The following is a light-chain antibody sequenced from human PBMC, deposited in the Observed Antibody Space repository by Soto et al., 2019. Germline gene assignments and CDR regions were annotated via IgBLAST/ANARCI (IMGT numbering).Light chain of an antibody. V-gene: IGKV1-5*03. J-gene: IGKJ1*01. CDR2: KAS. CDR1: QSISSW. Sequence: DIQMTQSPSTLSASVGDRVTITCRASQSISSWLAWYQQKPGKAPKLLIYKASSLGSGVPSRFSGSGSGTEFTLTISSLQPDDFATYYCQQYNSYSRTFGQGTQVDIK. CDR3: QQYNSYSRT.